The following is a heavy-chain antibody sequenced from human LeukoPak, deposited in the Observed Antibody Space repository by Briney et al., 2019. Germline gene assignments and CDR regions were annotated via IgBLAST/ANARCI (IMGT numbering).Heavy chain of an antibody. Sequence: SETLSLTCAVYGGSFSGYYWSWIRQPPGKGLEWIGEINHSGSTNYNPSLKSRVTISVDTSKNQFSLKLSSVTAADTAVYYCARGHVIAAAANWGQGTLVTVSS. CDR3: ARGHVIAAAAN. J-gene: IGHJ4*02. D-gene: IGHD6-13*01. CDR1: GGSFSGYY. V-gene: IGHV4-34*01. CDR2: INHSGST.